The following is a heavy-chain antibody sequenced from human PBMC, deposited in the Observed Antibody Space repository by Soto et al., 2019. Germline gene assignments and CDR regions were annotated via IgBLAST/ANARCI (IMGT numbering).Heavy chain of an antibody. V-gene: IGHV1-69*01. J-gene: IGHJ6*02. Sequence: QVQLVQSGAEVKKPGSSVKVSCKASGGTFSSYAISWVRQAPGQGLEWMGGIIPIFGTANYAQKFQGRVTITADESTSTAYMELSSLRSEDTAVYYCARNIAAADPFSRRHYYYYGMDVWGQGTTVTVSS. D-gene: IGHD6-13*01. CDR1: GGTFSSYA. CDR3: ARNIAAADPFSRRHYYYYGMDV. CDR2: IIPIFGTA.